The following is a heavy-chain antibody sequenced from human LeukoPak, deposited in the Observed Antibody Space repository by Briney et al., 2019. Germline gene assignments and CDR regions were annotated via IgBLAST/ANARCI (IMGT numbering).Heavy chain of an antibody. D-gene: IGHD3-22*01. J-gene: IGHJ4*02. V-gene: IGHV3-53*01. CDR1: GFTVRSNY. CDR3: ALYYYDSSGYLVNY. Sequence: PGGSLRLSCAASGFTVRSNYMSWVRQAPGKGLEWVSVIYSGGSTYYADSVKGRFTISRDNSKNTLYLQMNSLRAEDTAVYYCALYYYDSSGYLVNYWGQGTLVTVSS. CDR2: IYSGGST.